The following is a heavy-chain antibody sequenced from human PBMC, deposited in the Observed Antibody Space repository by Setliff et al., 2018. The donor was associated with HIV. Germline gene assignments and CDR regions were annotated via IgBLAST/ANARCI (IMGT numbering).Heavy chain of an antibody. CDR2: ISIRGGYI. V-gene: IGHV3-21*03. J-gene: IGHJ6*03. Sequence: PGGSLRLSCAASGFTFNNYAMNWVRQAPGKGLQWVASISIRGGYIYYADSVKGRFTISRDDSKNTLYLQMNSLKTEDTAIYYCTIDRRVTMVRGTDYYYYYMDVWGKGTTVTVSS. CDR3: TIDRRVTMVRGTDYYYYYMDV. CDR1: GFTFNNYA. D-gene: IGHD3-10*01.